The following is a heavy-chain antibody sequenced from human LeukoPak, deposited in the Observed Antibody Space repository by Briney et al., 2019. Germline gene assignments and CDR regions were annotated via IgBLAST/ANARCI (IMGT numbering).Heavy chain of an antibody. Sequence: TSETLSLTCADYGGSFSGYYWSWIRQPPGKGLEWIGEINHSGSTNYNPSLKSRFTISVDTSKNQFSLKLSSVTTADTAVYYCARVVSGRDGYNFLTRRGYFDYWGQGTLVTVSS. CDR3: ARVVSGRDGYNFLTRRGYFDY. CDR2: INHSGST. CDR1: GGSFSGYY. D-gene: IGHD5-24*01. J-gene: IGHJ4*02. V-gene: IGHV4-34*01.